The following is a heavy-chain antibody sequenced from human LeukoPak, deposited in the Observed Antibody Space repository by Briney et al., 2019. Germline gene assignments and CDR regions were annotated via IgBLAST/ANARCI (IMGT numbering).Heavy chain of an antibody. CDR1: GFTFSSYW. CDR2: IFSDGSSR. Sequence: GGSLRLSCAASGFTFSSYWMHWVRQAPGKGLAWVSRIFSDGSSRNSADSVKGRFAISRDNAKNTLYLQMNSLRAEDTAVYYCARGADGYNWGLGYWGQGTLVTVSS. J-gene: IGHJ4*02. V-gene: IGHV3-74*01. D-gene: IGHD5-24*01. CDR3: ARGADGYNWGLGY.